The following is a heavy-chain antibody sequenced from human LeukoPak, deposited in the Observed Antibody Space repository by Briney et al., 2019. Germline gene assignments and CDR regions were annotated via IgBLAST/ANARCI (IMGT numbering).Heavy chain of an antibody. CDR1: GYTFTGYY. CDR3: ARVPYYDILTGYYPY. V-gene: IGHV1-2*02. J-gene: IGHJ4*02. D-gene: IGHD3-9*01. Sequence: GVSVKVSCKASGYTFTGYYMHWVRQAPGQGLEWMGWINPNSGGTNYAQKFQGRVTMTRDTSISTAYMELSRLRSDDTAVYYCARVPYYDILTGYYPYWGQGTLVTVSS. CDR2: INPNSGGT.